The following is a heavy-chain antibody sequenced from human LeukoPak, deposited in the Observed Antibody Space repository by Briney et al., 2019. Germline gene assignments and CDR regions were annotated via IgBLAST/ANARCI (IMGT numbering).Heavy chain of an antibody. Sequence: PSETLSLTCTVSGGSFSSSSYYWGCIRQPPGKGLEWIGNIYYSGSTYYNPSLKSRVTISVDTSKNQFSLKQSSVTAADTAVYYCARRVEEGGTYEGCYNEYYLHYWGQGTLVTVSS. J-gene: IGHJ4*02. V-gene: IGHV4-39*01. CDR3: ARRVEEGGTYEGCYNEYYLHY. D-gene: IGHD2-8*01. CDR1: GGSFSSSSYY. CDR2: IYYSGST.